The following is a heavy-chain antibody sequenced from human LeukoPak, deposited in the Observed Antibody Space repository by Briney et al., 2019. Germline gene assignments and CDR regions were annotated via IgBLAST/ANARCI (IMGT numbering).Heavy chain of an antibody. D-gene: IGHD3-10*01. CDR3: ASSIPLWFGEPVM. CDR1: GCTFSSYA. Sequence: GGSLRLSCAGSGCTFSSYAMHWVRQAPGKGLEWVAVISYDGSNKYYADSVKGRFTISRDNSKNTLYLQMNSLRAEDTAVYYCASSIPLWFGEPVMWGQGTLVTVSS. J-gene: IGHJ4*02. V-gene: IGHV3-30*04. CDR2: ISYDGSNK.